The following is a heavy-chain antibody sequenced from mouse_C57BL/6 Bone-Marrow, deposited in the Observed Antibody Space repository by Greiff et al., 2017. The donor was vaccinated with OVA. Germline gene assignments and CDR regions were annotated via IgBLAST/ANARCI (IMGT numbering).Heavy chain of an antibody. CDR1: GFTFSDFY. J-gene: IGHJ1*03. CDR2: SRNKANDYTT. Sequence: EVMLVESGGGLVQSGRSLRLSCATSGFTFSDFYMEWVRQAPGKGLEWIAASRNKANDYTTEYSASVKGRFIVSRDTSQSILYLQMNALRAEDTAIYYCARDVYYGSSYGYFDVWGTGTTVTVSS. D-gene: IGHD1-1*01. V-gene: IGHV7-1*01. CDR3: ARDVYYGSSYGYFDV.